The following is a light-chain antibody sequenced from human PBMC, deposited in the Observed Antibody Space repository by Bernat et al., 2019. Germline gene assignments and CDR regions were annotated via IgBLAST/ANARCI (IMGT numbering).Light chain of an antibody. V-gene: IGKV2-28*01. CDR3: MQALQTPYT. CDR2: LGS. J-gene: IGKJ2*01. CDR1: QSLQHSNGYKY. Sequence: DIVMTQSPLSLPVTPGEPASISCRSSQSLQHSNGYKYLDWYLQKPGQSPRLLIYLGSNRASGVPDRFSGIGSGRDFTLKISRVEADDVGIYYCMQALQTPYTFGQGIKLEIK.